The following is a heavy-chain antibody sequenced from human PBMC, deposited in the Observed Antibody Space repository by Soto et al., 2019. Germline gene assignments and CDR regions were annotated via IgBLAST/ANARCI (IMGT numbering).Heavy chain of an antibody. J-gene: IGHJ4*02. D-gene: IGHD3-22*01. V-gene: IGHV4-39*01. CDR1: VGSISSSSYY. Sequence: PSETLSLTCTVSVGSISSSSYYWGWIRQPPGKGLQRIGSIYYSGSTYYNPSLKSRVTISVDTSKNQFSLKLSSVTAADTAVYYCARTVTYYYDSSGYYYVGYFDYWGQGTLVTVSS. CDR2: IYYSGST. CDR3: ARTVTYYYDSSGYYYVGYFDY.